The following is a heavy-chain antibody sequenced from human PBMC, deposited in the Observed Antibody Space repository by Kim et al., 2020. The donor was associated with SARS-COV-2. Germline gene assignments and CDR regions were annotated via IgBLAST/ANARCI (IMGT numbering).Heavy chain of an antibody. Sequence: ASVKLSCKASGYTFTSYAMNWVRQAPGQGLEWMGWINTNTGNPTYAQGFTGRFVFSLDTSVSTAYLQISSLKAEDTAVYYCARDKLYCSSTSCYSTYGMDVWGQGTTVTVSS. V-gene: IGHV7-4-1*02. J-gene: IGHJ6*02. D-gene: IGHD2-2*01. CDR1: GYTFTSYA. CDR2: INTNTGNP. CDR3: ARDKLYCSSTSCYSTYGMDV.